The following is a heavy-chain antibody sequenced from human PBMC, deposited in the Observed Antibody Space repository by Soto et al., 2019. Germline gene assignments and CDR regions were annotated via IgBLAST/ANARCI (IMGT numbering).Heavy chain of an antibody. V-gene: IGHV4-34*01. Sequence: PSETLSLTCAVYGGSFSGYYWSWIRQPPGKGLEWIGEINHSGSTNYNPSLKSRVTISVDTSKNQFSLKLSSVTAADTAVYYCARDSSSWYWVRWFDPWGQGTLVTVSS. CDR1: GGSFSGYY. J-gene: IGHJ5*02. CDR2: INHSGST. D-gene: IGHD6-13*01. CDR3: ARDSSSWYWVRWFDP.